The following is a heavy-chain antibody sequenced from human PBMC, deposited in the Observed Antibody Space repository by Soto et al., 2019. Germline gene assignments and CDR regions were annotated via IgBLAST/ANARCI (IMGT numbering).Heavy chain of an antibody. CDR2: IYYSGST. CDR1: GGSISSGGYY. D-gene: IGHD2-21*02. V-gene: IGHV4-31*03. J-gene: IGHJ6*02. Sequence: SETLSLTCTVSGGSISSGGYYWSWIRQHPGKGLEWIGYIYYSGSTYYNPSLKSRVTKSVDTSKNQFTLKLNSVTAADTAVYYCASSYCGGDCYPFYGMDVWGQGTTVTVSS. CDR3: ASSYCGGDCYPFYGMDV.